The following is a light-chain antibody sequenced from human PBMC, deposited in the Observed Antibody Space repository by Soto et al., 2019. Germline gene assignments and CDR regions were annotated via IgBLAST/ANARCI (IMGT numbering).Light chain of an antibody. CDR2: EVS. CDR3: CSSVGGPNWV. J-gene: IGLJ3*02. V-gene: IGLV2-8*01. CDR1: SSDVGGYNY. Sequence: QSALTQPPSASGSRGQSVTISCTGTSSDVGGYNYVSWYQQHPGKAPKLMIYEVSKRPSGVSDRFSGSKSGNTASLTISGLQAEDEADYYCCSSVGGPNWVFGGGTKLTVL.